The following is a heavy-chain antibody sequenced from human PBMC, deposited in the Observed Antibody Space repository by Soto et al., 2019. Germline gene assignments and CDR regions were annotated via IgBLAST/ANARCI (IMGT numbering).Heavy chain of an antibody. D-gene: IGHD6-13*01. CDR2: ISYDGSNK. CDR1: GFTFSSYG. J-gene: IGHJ3*02. CDR3: ARDREIAAAGKRPLHSDAFDI. Sequence: QVQLVESGGGVVQPGRSLRLSCAASGFTFSSYGMHWVRQAPGKGLEWVAVISYDGSNKYYADSVKGRFTISRDNSKNTLYLQMNSLRAEDTAVYYCARDREIAAAGKRPLHSDAFDIWGQGTMVTVSS. V-gene: IGHV3-30*03.